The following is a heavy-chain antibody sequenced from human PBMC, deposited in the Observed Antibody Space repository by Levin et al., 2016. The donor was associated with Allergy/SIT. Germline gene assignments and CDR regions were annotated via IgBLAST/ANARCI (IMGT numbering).Heavy chain of an antibody. CDR3: ARTGWNDVDYYYYMDV. V-gene: IGHV4-59*01. CDR2: IYYSGST. J-gene: IGHJ6*03. Sequence: WIRQPPGKGLEWIGYIYYSGSTNYNPSLKSRVTISVDTSKNQFSLKLSSVTAADTAVYYCARTGWNDVDYYYYMDVWGKGTTVTVSS. D-gene: IGHD1-1*01.